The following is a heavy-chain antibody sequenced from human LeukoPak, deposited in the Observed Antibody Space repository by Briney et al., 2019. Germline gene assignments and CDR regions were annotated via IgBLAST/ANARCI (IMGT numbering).Heavy chain of an antibody. CDR3: TTDPWSGYYDSSGYYYDYYGMDV. J-gene: IGHJ6*02. V-gene: IGHV3-15*01. CDR1: GFSFSSYG. Sequence: RGGFLRLSCAAYGFSFSSYGMHWVRQAPRKGLECVGRIKRKTDGGIRDYAAPVKGRFTLSRDDSKNTLYLQMHSLKTEDTAVYYCTTDPWSGYYDSSGYYYDYYGMDVWGQGTTVTVSS. CDR2: IKRKTDGGIR. D-gene: IGHD3-22*01.